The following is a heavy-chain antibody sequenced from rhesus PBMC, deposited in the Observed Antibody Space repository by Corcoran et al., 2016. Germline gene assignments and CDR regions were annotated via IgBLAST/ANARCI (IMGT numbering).Heavy chain of an antibody. J-gene: IGHJ4*01. CDR2: TSGGGGRT. D-gene: IGHD4-29*01. CDR3: TTDTVATTGSISY. V-gene: IGHV3S25*01. Sequence: EVPLVDAGCVFVQPGGYLQLSFGAFAITFLFLSLRWVRLAPGKGLEWVSGTSGGGGRTYYADSVKGRFTIARDNSKNTRSLQMNSLRAEDTAVYYCTTDTVATTGSISYWGQGVRVTVSS. CDR1: AITFLFLS.